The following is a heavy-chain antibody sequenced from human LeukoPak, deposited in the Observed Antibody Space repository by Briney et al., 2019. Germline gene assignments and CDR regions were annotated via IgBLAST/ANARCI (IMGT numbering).Heavy chain of an antibody. J-gene: IGHJ6*02. CDR1: VFTFSSYW. CDR2: INHNGNVN. CDR3: ARGGGLDV. Sequence: GGSLRLSCAASVFTFSSYWMKWARQAPWKGLEWVASINHNGNVNYYVDSVKGRFTISRDNAKNSLYLQMSNLRAEDTAVYFCARGGGLDVWGQGATVTVSS. V-gene: IGHV3-7*03. D-gene: IGHD3-16*01.